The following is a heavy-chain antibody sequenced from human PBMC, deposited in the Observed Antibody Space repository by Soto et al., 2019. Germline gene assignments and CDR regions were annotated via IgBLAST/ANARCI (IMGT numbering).Heavy chain of an antibody. CDR3: TRRLSVVGTSSFAY. J-gene: IGHJ4*02. CDR2: INTDGSST. D-gene: IGHD2-15*01. V-gene: IGHV3-74*01. Sequence: EVQLVESGGGLVQPGGSLRLSCAASGFTISSYWMHWVRQAPGKGLVWVSRINTDGSSTSYADSVKGRFTTSRDNAKNTLYLQMNSLRAQDTAVYYCTRRLSVVGTSSFAYWGQGTLVTVSS. CDR1: GFTISSYW.